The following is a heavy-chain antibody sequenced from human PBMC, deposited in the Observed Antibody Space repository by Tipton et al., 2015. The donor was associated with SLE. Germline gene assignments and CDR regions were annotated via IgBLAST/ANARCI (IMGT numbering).Heavy chain of an antibody. CDR3: SREGWYFLESWCFFLADSFGI. CDR1: GYTFTSYG. CDR2: ISAYNGNT. D-gene: IGHD2-15*01. J-gene: IGHJ3*02. V-gene: IGHV1-18*01. Sequence: QLVQSGAEVKKPGASVKVSCKASGYTFTSYGISWVRQAPGQGLEWMGWISAYNGNTNYAQKLQGRVTMTTDTSTSTAYMELRSLRSDDPAVVFRSREGWYFLESWCFFLADSFGILGQGTMVTVSS.